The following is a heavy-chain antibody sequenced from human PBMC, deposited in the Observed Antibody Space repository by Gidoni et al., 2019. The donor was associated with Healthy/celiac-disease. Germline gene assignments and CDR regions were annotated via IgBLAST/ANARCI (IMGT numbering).Heavy chain of an antibody. J-gene: IGHJ4*02. V-gene: IGHV4-59*01. CDR3: ARNYYDSSGYIFDY. Sequence: QVQLQESGPGLVKPSETLSLTCTVSGGSISSYYWSWIRPPPGKGLEWIGYIYYSGSTNYNPSLKSRVTISVDTSKNQFSLKLSSVTAADTAVYYCARNYYDSSGYIFDYWGQGTLVTVSS. CDR2: IYYSGST. D-gene: IGHD3-22*01. CDR1: GGSISSYY.